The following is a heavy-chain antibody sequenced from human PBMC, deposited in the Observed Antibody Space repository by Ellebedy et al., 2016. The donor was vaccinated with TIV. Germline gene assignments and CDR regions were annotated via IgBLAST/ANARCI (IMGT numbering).Heavy chain of an antibody. CDR3: AKDQELWLPPFDY. Sequence: GGSLRLXXAASGFTFSSYAMSWVRQAPGKGLEWVSAISGSGGSTYYADSVKGRFTISRDNSKNTLYLQMNSLRAEDTAVYYCAKDQELWLPPFDYWGQGTLVTVSS. J-gene: IGHJ4*02. CDR1: GFTFSSYA. V-gene: IGHV3-23*01. CDR2: ISGSGGST. D-gene: IGHD5-18*01.